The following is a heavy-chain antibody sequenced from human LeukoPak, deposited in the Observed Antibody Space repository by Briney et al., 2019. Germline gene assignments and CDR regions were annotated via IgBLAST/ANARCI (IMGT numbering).Heavy chain of an antibody. CDR1: GFTFSGSA. Sequence: GGSLRLSCAASGFTFSGSAMHWVRQASGKGLEWVGRIRSRANNYATAYAASVNGRFTISRDDSKNTAYLQMNSLKAEDTAVYYCSRLRGGYSFGSFDYWGHGALVTVSS. CDR3: SRLRGGYSFGSFDY. CDR2: IRSRANNYAT. J-gene: IGHJ4*03. V-gene: IGHV3-73*01. D-gene: IGHD5-18*01.